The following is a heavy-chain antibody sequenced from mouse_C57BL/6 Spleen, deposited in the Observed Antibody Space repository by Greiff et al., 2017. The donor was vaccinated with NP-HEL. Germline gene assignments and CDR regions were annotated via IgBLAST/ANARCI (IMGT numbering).Heavy chain of an antibody. CDR2: IWRGGST. V-gene: IGHV2-5*01. J-gene: IGHJ3*01. CDR1: GFSLTSYG. CDR3: AKVDDGYYWFAY. D-gene: IGHD2-3*01. Sequence: VKLQESGPGLVQPSQSLSITCTVSGFSLTSYGVHWVRQSPGKGLEWLGVIWRGGSTDYNAAFMSRLSITKDNSKSQVFFTMNSLQADDTAIYYCAKVDDGYYWFAYWGQGTLVTVSA.